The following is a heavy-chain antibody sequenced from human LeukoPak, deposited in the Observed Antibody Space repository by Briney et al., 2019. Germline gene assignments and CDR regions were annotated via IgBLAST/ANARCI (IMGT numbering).Heavy chain of an antibody. D-gene: IGHD2-2*01. J-gene: IGHJ4*02. CDR2: INPNSGGA. V-gene: IGHV1-2*02. CDR1: GYTFTDYY. CDR3: ARAGRYCSGTICYLSY. Sequence: ASVKVSCKASGYTFTDYYTHWVRQAPGQGLEWMGWINPNSGGANYAQKFQGRVTMTRDTSISTAYMELYRLRSDDTAVYYCARAGRYCSGTICYLSYWGQGTLVTVSS.